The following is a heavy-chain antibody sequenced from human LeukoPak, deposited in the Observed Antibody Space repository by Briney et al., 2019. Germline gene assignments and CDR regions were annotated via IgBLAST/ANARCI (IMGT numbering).Heavy chain of an antibody. CDR3: AKDRIIGTTGWFDP. D-gene: IGHD1-20*01. CDR2: ISGSGGST. Sequence: PGGSLGLSCAASGFTFASYAMSWVRQAPGKGLEWVSTISGSGGSTYYADSVKGRFSISRDDSKNTLYLQMNSLRAEDTAVYYCAKDRIIGTTGWFDPWGQGTLVTVSS. V-gene: IGHV3-23*01. J-gene: IGHJ5*02. CDR1: GFTFASYA.